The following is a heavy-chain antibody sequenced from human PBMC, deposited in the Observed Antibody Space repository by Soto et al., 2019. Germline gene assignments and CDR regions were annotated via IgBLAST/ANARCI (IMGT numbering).Heavy chain of an antibody. CDR1: GGTFSSYA. D-gene: IGHD1-26*01. V-gene: IGHV1-69*12. J-gene: IGHJ4*02. Sequence: QVQLVQSGAEVQKPGSSVKVSCKASGGTFSSYAISWVRQAPGQGLEWMGGIIPIFGTANYAQKFQGRVTITADESTSTAYMELSSLRSEDTAVYYCAREGDSGSYLGGGDYWGQGTLVTVSS. CDR3: AREGDSGSYLGGGDY. CDR2: IIPIFGTA.